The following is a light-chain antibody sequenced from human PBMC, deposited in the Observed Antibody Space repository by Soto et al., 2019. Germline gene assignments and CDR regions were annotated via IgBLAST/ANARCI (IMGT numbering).Light chain of an antibody. CDR2: EVS. V-gene: IGLV2-14*01. Sequence: QSVLTQPASVSGSPGLSITISCTGTSSDVGGYNYVSWYQQHPGKAPKLMIYEVSNRPSGVSNRFSGSKSGNTASLTISGLQAEDEADYYCSSYTSSSTLYVFGTGTKVTVL. CDR1: SSDVGGYNY. CDR3: SSYTSSSTLYV. J-gene: IGLJ1*01.